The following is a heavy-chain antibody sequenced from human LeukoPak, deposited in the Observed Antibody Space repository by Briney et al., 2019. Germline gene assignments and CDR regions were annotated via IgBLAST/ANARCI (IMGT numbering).Heavy chain of an antibody. J-gene: IGHJ3*02. CDR3: AREAPPNTMIPSAGAFDI. Sequence: PSETLSLTCTVSGGSISSSSYYWGWIRQPPGKGLEWIGSIYYSGSTYYNPSLKSRVTISVDTSKNQFSLKLSSVTAADTAVYYCAREAPPNTMIPSAGAFDIWGQGTMVTVSS. CDR2: IYYSGST. V-gene: IGHV4-39*07. D-gene: IGHD3-22*01. CDR1: GGSISSSSYY.